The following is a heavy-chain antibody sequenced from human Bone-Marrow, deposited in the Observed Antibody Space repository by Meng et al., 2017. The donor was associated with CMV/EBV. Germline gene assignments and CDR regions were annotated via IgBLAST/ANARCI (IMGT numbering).Heavy chain of an antibody. V-gene: IGHV4-4*02. D-gene: IGHD3-3*01. Sequence: SETLSLTCAVSGGSITISNWWRWVRQPPGKGLEWIGEFFQSGSTNYSPSLKSRVTMSLDKSKNQFSLQLSSVTAADTAVYYCATQDAFWSVFWGQGALVTVSS. J-gene: IGHJ4*02. CDR3: ATQDAFWSVF. CDR1: GGSITISNW. CDR2: FFQSGST.